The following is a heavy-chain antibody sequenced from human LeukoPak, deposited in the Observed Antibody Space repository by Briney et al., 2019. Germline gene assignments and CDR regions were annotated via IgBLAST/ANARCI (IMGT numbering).Heavy chain of an antibody. D-gene: IGHD2-15*01. CDR3: TTDTWYSAGY. J-gene: IGHJ4*02. Sequence: GGSLRLSCTASGFIFSGSWMAWIRQAPGKGLEWVAIIKKDGSEKYYVDSMKGRFTISRDNAKNSLFLQMNSLRAEDTAIYYCTTDTWYSAGYWGQGTLVTVSS. V-gene: IGHV3-7*03. CDR1: GFIFSGSW. CDR2: IKKDGSEK.